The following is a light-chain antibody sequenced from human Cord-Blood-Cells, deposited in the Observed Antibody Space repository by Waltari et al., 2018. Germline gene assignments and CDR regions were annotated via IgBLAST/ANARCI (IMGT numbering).Light chain of an antibody. CDR1: SPNLGNTY. CDR3: GTWDSSLSAVV. V-gene: IGLV1-51*01. CDR2: DNN. J-gene: IGLJ2*01. Sequence: QSVLTQPPSVSAAPGQKVTIPCPGSSPNLGNTYVSWYQQLPGTAPKLLIYDNNKRPSGIPDRFSGSKSGTSATLGITGLQTGDEADYYCGTWDSSLSAVVFGGGTKLTVL.